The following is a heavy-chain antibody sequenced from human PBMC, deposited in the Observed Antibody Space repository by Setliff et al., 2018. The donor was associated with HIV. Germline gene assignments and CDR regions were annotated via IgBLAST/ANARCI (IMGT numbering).Heavy chain of an antibody. V-gene: IGHV3-53*01. D-gene: IGHD3-16*01. Sequence: GESLKISCAASGFTVSSNYMSWVRQAPGKGLEWVSVFYSGGRTYYANSVKGRFTISRDNSKNAVYLQMNSLRAEDTAVYYCARDGSRGGLPFYGMDVWGQGTTVTVSS. J-gene: IGHJ6*02. CDR2: FYSGGRT. CDR1: GFTVSSNY. CDR3: ARDGSRGGLPFYGMDV.